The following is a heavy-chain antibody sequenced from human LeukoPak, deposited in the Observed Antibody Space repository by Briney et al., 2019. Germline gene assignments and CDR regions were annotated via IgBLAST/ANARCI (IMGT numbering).Heavy chain of an antibody. CDR2: IYPGDYET. D-gene: IGHD2-21*02. Sequence: GEALKISCEGSGYSFSNYWIGWVRQIPGKGLELMGIIYPGDYETRYSPSFQGLVTISVDKSISTAYLQWSRLKASDTAMYYCAIPPGYCGNDCSFAHWGQGTLVTVSS. J-gene: IGHJ4*02. CDR3: AIPPGYCGNDCSFAH. V-gene: IGHV5-51*01. CDR1: GYSFSNYW.